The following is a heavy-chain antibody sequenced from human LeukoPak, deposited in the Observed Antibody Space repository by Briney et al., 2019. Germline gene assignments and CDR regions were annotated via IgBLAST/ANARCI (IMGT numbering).Heavy chain of an antibody. V-gene: IGHV4-39*07. Sequence: SETLSLTCVVSGGSLISTDHHWGWIRQTPGKGLEWIGSMSHSGTTYYNPSLMSRVTMSVDTSKNYFSLQLSSVTAADTAVYYCARDAGHQLSRRNYYAMDVWGQGTTVTVSS. CDR3: ARDAGHQLSRRNYYAMDV. CDR2: MSHSGTT. J-gene: IGHJ6*02. D-gene: IGHD1-1*01. CDR1: GGSLISTDHH.